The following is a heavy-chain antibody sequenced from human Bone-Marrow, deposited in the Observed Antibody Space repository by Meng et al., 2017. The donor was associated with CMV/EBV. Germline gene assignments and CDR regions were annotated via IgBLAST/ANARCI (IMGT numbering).Heavy chain of an antibody. CDR1: GFTFSSYD. Sequence: GGSLRLSCAACGFTFSSYDMHWVRQATGKGLEWVSAIGTAGDTYYPGSVKGRFTISRDNAKNSLYLQMNSLRAEDTAVYYCARRYCSSTSCQWDDAFDIWGQGTMVTVSS. CDR3: ARRYCSSTSCQWDDAFDI. V-gene: IGHV3-13*01. J-gene: IGHJ3*02. D-gene: IGHD2-2*01. CDR2: IGTAGDT.